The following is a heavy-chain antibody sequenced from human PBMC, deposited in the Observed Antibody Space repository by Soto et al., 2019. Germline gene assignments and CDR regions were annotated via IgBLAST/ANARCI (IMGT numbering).Heavy chain of an antibody. J-gene: IGHJ6*02. CDR1: GYTFTSYD. CDR3: ARSGSIAALFYYYYGMDV. Sequence: GASVKVSCKASGYTFTSYDINWVRQATGQGLGWMGWMNPNSGNTGYAQKFQGRVTMTRNTSISTAYMELSSLRSEDTAVYYCARSGSIAALFYYYYGMDVWGQGTTVTVSS. D-gene: IGHD6-6*01. CDR2: MNPNSGNT. V-gene: IGHV1-8*01.